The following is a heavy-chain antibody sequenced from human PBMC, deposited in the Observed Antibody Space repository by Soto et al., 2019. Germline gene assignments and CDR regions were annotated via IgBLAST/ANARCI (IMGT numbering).Heavy chain of an antibody. V-gene: IGHV1-69*04. Sequence: QVQLVQSGAEVKQPGSSVKVSCKASGGSLITYAISWVRQTAGQGLEWMGRVIPVFGIINYAQKFQGRVTITADKSTRTAYIELSSLRSEDTAVDYWARGPGCSTTMCNGMDVWGLGTAVTV. CDR3: ARGPGCSTTMCNGMDV. D-gene: IGHD2-2*01. CDR2: VIPVFGII. J-gene: IGHJ6*02. CDR1: GGSLITYA.